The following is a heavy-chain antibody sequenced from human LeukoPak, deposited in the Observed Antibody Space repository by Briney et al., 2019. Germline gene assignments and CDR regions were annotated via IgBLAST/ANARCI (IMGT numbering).Heavy chain of an antibody. CDR3: ARATIYSNYYFDY. Sequence: PGGSLRLSCAASGFTFSSYSMNWVRQAPGKGLEWVSSISSSSSYIYYADSVKGRFTISRDNAKNSLYLQMNSLRAEDTAVYYCARATIYSNYYFDYWGQGTLVTVSS. V-gene: IGHV3-21*01. CDR2: ISSSSSYI. D-gene: IGHD4-11*01. J-gene: IGHJ4*02. CDR1: GFTFSSYS.